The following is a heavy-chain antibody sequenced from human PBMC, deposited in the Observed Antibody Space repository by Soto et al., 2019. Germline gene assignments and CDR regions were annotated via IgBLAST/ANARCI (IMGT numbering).Heavy chain of an antibody. CDR3: ARHDRYGDQQLAIDYYYYYMDV. CDR2: IYYSGST. V-gene: IGHV4-39*01. J-gene: IGHJ6*03. Sequence: SETLSLTCTVSGGSISSSSYYWGWIRQPPGKGLEWIGSIYYSGSTYYNPSLKSRVTISVDTSKNQFSLKLSSVTAADTAVYYCARHDRYGDQQLAIDYYYYYMDVWGKGTTVTVSS. CDR1: GGSISSSSYY. D-gene: IGHD6-13*01.